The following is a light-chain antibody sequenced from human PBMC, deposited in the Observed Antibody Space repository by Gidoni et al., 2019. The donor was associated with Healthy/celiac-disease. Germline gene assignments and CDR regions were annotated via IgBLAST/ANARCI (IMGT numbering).Light chain of an antibody. J-gene: IGLJ2*01. V-gene: IGLV1-40*01. CDR2: GNS. Sequence: QSVLTQPPSVSGAPGQRVTISCTGSSSNIGAGYDVHSYQQLPGTAPKLLIYGNSNRPSGVPDRFSGSKSGTSASLAITGLQAEDEANYYCQSYDSSLSGLVVFGGGTKLTVL. CDR1: SSNIGAGYD. CDR3: QSYDSSLSGLVV.